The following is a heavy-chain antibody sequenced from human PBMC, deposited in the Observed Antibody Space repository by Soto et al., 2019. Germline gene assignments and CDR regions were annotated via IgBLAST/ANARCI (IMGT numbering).Heavy chain of an antibody. Sequence: PGGSLRLSCAASGFTFSSYAMHWVRQAPGKGLEWVAVISYDGSNKYYADSVKGRFTISRDNSKNTLYLQMNSLRAEDTAVYYCAREGTLGYFDYWGQGTLVTVSS. V-gene: IGHV3-30-3*01. CDR1: GFTFSSYA. D-gene: IGHD3-10*01. CDR2: ISYDGSNK. J-gene: IGHJ4*02. CDR3: AREGTLGYFDY.